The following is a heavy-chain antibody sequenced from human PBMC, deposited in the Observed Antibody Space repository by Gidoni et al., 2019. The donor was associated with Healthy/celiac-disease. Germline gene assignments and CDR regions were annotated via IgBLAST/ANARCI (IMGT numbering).Heavy chain of an antibody. V-gene: IGHV3-7*04. J-gene: IGHJ4*02. CDR1: GFTFSSYW. CDR2: IKQDGSEK. D-gene: IGHD5-18*01. Sequence: EVQLVESGGGLVQPGGSLRLSCAASGFTFSSYWMSWVRQAPGKGLEWVANIKQDGSEKYYVDSVKGRFTISRDNAKNSLYLQMNSLRAEDTAVYYCARDGVDTAMDYSDYWGQGTLVTVSS. CDR3: ARDGVDTAMDYSDY.